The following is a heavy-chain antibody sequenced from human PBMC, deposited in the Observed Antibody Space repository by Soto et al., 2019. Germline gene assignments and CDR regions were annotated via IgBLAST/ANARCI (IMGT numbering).Heavy chain of an antibody. V-gene: IGHV5-51*01. CDR2: IYTGDSDT. CDR3: ARRREYCSASSCYLDVASWVYYFDS. CDR1: GYNFATYW. D-gene: IGHD2-2*01. Sequence: GAALKISCKGSGYNFATYWIGWVRQIPGKGPGWMGIIYTGDSDTRYTPSFQGQVTLSADKSEGASYVHWDSLKASDTAMYYCARRREYCSASSCYLDVASWVYYFDSWGQGTLVTVSS. J-gene: IGHJ4*02.